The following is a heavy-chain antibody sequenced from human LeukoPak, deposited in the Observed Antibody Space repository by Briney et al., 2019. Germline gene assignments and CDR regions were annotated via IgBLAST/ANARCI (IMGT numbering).Heavy chain of an antibody. J-gene: IGHJ4*02. CDR3: AREEIRCSSTSCYC. CDR2: IIPIFGTA. CDR1: GGTFSSYA. Sequence: SVKVSSKASGGTFSSYAISWVRQAPGQGLEWMGGIIPIFGTANYAQKFQGRVTITADESTSTAYMELSSLRSEDTAVYYCAREEIRCSSTSCYCWGQGTLVTVSS. D-gene: IGHD2-2*01. V-gene: IGHV1-69*01.